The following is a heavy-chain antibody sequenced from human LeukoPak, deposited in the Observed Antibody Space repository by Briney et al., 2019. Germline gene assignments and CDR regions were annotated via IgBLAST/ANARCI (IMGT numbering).Heavy chain of an antibody. CDR2: ISYDGSNK. CDR3: AKDRGGYSGYDPDY. D-gene: IGHD5-12*01. V-gene: IGHV3-30*18. CDR1: GFTFSSYG. Sequence: GRSLRLSCAASGFTFSSYGMHWVRQAPGKGLEWVVVISYDGSNKYYADSVKGRFTISRDNSKNTLYLQMNSLRAEDTAVYYCAKDRGGYSGYDPDYWGQGTLVTVSS. J-gene: IGHJ4*02.